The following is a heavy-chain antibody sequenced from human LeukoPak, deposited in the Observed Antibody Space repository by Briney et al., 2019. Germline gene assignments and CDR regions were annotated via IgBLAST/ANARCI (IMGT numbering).Heavy chain of an antibody. CDR1: GFTFSRLA. J-gene: IGHJ5*02. D-gene: IGHD2-2*01. Sequence: GGSLRLSCAASGFTFSRLAMTRVRQAPGKGLEWVSTISASGPYYADAVRGRFTISRDNSRNTLSLQMDSLRAEDTAVYYCARVPCTSASCLNWFDPWGQGTLVTVSS. CDR3: ARVPCTSASCLNWFDP. CDR2: ISASGP. V-gene: IGHV3-23*01.